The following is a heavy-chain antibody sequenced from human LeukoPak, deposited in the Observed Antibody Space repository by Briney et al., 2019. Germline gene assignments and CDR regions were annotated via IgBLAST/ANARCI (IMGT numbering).Heavy chain of an antibody. Sequence: LGTPSHTSNESGGSSCSYHWSWMRHPPGGRLQWRGYIYYRGGSNYNPCPTCRVTMSAATSKPQISLNLNSMTSAATAVYYFTGIPRSGYYYYYMDGWGKGTTVTVSS. J-gene: IGHJ6*03. CDR1: GGSSCSYH. CDR2: IYYRGGS. CDR3: TGIPRSGYYYYYMDG. D-gene: IGHD2-2*02. V-gene: IGHV4-59*01.